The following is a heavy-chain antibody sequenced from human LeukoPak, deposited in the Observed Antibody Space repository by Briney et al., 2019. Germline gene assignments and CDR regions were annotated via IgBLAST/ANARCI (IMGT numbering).Heavy chain of an antibody. J-gene: IGHJ6*03. V-gene: IGHV4-4*07. CDR2: IHTSENT. CDR1: GGYIGSYY. Sequence: SETLSLTCTVSGGYIGSYYWSWIRQPAGKGLEWIGPIHTSENTDYNPSLKSRVTMSVDMSTSQFSLRLTSVTAADTAVYYCAREGDYGDYSKSFYYMDVWGKGTTATVSS. CDR3: AREGDYGDYSKSFYYMDV. D-gene: IGHD4-17*01.